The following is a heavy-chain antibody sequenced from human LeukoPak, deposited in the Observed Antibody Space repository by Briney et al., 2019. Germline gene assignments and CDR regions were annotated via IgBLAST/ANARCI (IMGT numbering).Heavy chain of an antibody. V-gene: IGHV3-30*18. D-gene: IGHD3-10*01. CDR2: ISYDGSNK. Sequence: GGSLRLSCAASGFTFSSYGMHWVRQAPGKGLEWVAVISYDGSNKYYADSMKGRFTISRDNSKNTLYLQMNSLRAEDTAVYYCAKGGILLWFGEFDYWGQGTLVTVSS. CDR3: AKGGILLWFGEFDY. CDR1: GFTFSSYG. J-gene: IGHJ4*02.